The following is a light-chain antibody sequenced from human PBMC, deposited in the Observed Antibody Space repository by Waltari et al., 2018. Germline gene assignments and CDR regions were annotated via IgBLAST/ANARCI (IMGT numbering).Light chain of an antibody. CDR2: QDN. CDR3: QAWDSSTVV. Sequence: SYELTQPPSVSVSPGQTASITCSGNKLGDKYACWYQQKPGQSPVLVIYQDNKRPSGIPWGFSGSKSGNTATLTISGTQAMDEADYYCQAWDSSTVVFGGGTKLTVL. J-gene: IGLJ2*01. CDR1: KLGDKY. V-gene: IGLV3-1*01.